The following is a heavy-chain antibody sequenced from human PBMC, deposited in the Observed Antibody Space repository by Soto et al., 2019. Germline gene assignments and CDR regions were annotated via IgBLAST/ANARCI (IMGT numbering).Heavy chain of an antibody. CDR3: ARSPEVRPPTSRATVVIGGGFYYYYGMDV. J-gene: IGHJ6*02. Sequence: EVQLVESGGGLVQPGGSLRLSCAASGFTFSSYWMSWVRQAPGKGLEWVANIKQDGSEKYYMDSVKGRFTISRDNAKNSLYLQMNSLRAEDTAVYYCARSPEVRPPTSRATVVIGGGFYYYYGMDVWGQGTTVTVSS. V-gene: IGHV3-7*03. D-gene: IGHD2-21*01. CDR1: GFTFSSYW. CDR2: IKQDGSEK.